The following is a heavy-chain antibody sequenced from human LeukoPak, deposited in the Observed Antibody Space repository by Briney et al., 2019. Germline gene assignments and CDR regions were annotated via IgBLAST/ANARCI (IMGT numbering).Heavy chain of an antibody. Sequence: GGSLRLSCAASGFTFSNYAMHWVRQAPGKGLEWVAVISYDGSNKYYADSVKGRFTISRDNSKNTLYLQMNSLRAEDTAVYYCARELYSGYSSSRFDPWGQGTLVSVSS. CDR3: ARELYSGYSSSRFDP. CDR1: GFTFSNYA. CDR2: ISYDGSNK. D-gene: IGHD6-6*01. V-gene: IGHV3-30-3*01. J-gene: IGHJ5*02.